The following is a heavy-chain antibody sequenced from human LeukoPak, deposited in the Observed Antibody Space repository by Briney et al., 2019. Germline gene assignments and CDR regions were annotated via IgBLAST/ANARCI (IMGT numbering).Heavy chain of an antibody. CDR1: GFTVSSNY. CDR3: ASRNYYDSSGLLDY. Sequence: PGGSLRLSCAASGFTVSSNYMSWVRQAPGKGLEWVSVIYSGGSTYYADSVKGRSTISRDNSKNTLYLQVNSLRAEDTAVYYCASRNYYDSSGLLDYWGQRTLVTVSS. D-gene: IGHD3-22*01. V-gene: IGHV3-53*01. J-gene: IGHJ4*02. CDR2: IYSGGST.